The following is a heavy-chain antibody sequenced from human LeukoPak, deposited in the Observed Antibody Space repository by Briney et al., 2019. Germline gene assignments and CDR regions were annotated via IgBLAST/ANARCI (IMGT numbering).Heavy chain of an antibody. Sequence: SETLSLTCAVYGGSFSGYYWSWIRQPPGKGLEWIGEINHSGSTNYNPSLKSRVTISVDTSKYQFSLKLSSVTAADTAVYYCARGFVSDRPDRPVPWGQGTLVTVSS. CDR2: INHSGST. V-gene: IGHV4-34*01. CDR1: GGSFSGYY. CDR3: ARGFVSDRPDRPVP. J-gene: IGHJ5*02. D-gene: IGHD1-14*01.